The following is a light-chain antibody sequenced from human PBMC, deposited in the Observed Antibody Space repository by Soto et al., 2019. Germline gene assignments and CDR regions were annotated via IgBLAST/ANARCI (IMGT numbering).Light chain of an antibody. J-gene: IGLJ2*01. CDR3: SSYTGSSTVV. V-gene: IGLV2-14*01. CDR2: DVS. CDR1: SSDVGGYNF. Sequence: QSALTQPASVSGSPEQSITISCTGTSSDVGGYNFVSWYQQHPGKAPKLMIFDVSNRPSGVSNRFSGSKSGNTASLTISGLQAEDEADYYCSSYTGSSTVVFGGGTKLTVL.